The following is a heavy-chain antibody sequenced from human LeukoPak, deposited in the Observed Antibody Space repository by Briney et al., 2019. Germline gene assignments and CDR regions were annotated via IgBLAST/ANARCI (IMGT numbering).Heavy chain of an antibody. Sequence: GGSLRLSCAASGFTFDDYAMHWVRQAPGKGLEWVSVISGDGGSTYYADSVKGRFTISRDNSKNSLYLQMNSLRTEDTALYYCAKEIKLLYYYYGMDVWGQGTTVTVSS. V-gene: IGHV3-43*02. CDR3: AKEIKLLYYYYGMDV. CDR1: GFTFDDYA. D-gene: IGHD3-10*01. J-gene: IGHJ6*02. CDR2: ISGDGGST.